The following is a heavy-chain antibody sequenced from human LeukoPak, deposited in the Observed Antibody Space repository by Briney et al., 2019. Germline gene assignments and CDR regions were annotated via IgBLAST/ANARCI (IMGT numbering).Heavy chain of an antibody. CDR3: ASSVYGAFDI. V-gene: IGHV3-23*01. CDR1: GFTFSSYA. CDR2: ISGSGGST. Sequence: GGSLRLSCAASGFTFSSYAMSWVRQAPGKGLEWVSAISGSGGSTYYADSAKGRFTISRDNSKNTLYLQMNSLRAEDTAVYYCASSVYGAFDIWGQGTMVTVSS. J-gene: IGHJ3*02. D-gene: IGHD5/OR15-5a*01.